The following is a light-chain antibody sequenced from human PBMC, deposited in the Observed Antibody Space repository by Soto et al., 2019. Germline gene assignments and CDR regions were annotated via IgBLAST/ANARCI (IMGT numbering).Light chain of an antibody. CDR1: SSDVGGYNY. V-gene: IGLV2-14*01. J-gene: IGLJ1*01. CDR3: SSYASDNRSYV. Sequence: QSALTQPASVSGSPGQSITISCTGTSSDVGGYNYVSWYQQHPGKAPKLMIYEVSNRPSGVSNRFSGSKSGNTASLTISGLQAEDEAHYYCSSYASDNRSYVFGTGTKLTVL. CDR2: EVS.